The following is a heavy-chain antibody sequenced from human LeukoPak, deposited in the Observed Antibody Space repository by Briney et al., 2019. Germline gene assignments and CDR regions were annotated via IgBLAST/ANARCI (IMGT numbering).Heavy chain of an antibody. V-gene: IGHV3-74*01. CDR1: GITFSTSW. CDR2: ISSDGSNT. D-gene: IGHD1-26*01. Sequence: AGSLRLSCAASGITFSTSWMHWVRQAPGKGLVWVSRISSDGSNTIYADSVRGRFTISRDNAKNTLYLQMNSLRAEDTAVYYCARDQSIMGPTTVDYWGQGTLVTVSS. J-gene: IGHJ4*02. CDR3: ARDQSIMGPTTVDY.